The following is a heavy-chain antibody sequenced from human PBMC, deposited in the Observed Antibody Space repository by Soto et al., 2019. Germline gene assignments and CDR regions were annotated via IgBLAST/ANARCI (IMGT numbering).Heavy chain of an antibody. V-gene: IGHV1-2*02. D-gene: IGHD2-2*01. CDR2: INPKSGGT. Sequence: ASVKVSCKASGYMFTGYYIHWVRQAPGQGLEWMGWINPKSGGTKYAEKFQGRVSMTGDTSITTAYLELSSLTSEDTAVYYCARLYCSSTSCYDDDAFDIWGQGTMVTVSS. CDR1: GYMFTGYY. CDR3: ARLYCSSTSCYDDDAFDI. J-gene: IGHJ3*02.